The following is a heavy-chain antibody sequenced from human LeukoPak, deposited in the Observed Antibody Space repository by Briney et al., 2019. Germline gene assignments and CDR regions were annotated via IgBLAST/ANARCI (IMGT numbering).Heavy chain of an antibody. V-gene: IGHV3-23*01. CDR3: GKVADAFDI. CDR2: IDYDGGSG. CDR1: GFTLSSYE. Sequence: PGGSLRLSCTVSGFTLSSYEMSWIRQAPGKGLEWVSSIDYDGGSGHYADSVKGRFTISRDNSKNTLYLQMNSLRAEDTAVYYCGKVADAFDIWGQGTMVTVSS. J-gene: IGHJ3*02.